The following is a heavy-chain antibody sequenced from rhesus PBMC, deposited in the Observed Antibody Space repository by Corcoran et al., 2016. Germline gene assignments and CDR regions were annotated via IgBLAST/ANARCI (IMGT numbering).Heavy chain of an antibody. CDR1: GASITSAYD. V-gene: IGHV4S7*01. J-gene: IGHJ4*01. CDR2: IHGMSGTT. Sequence: QVQLQESGPAVVKPSETLSLTCTVSGASITSAYDWSWIRQSPGKGLEWIGYIHGMSGTTNYNSSLESLDTISKDTSKNQFSLKLNSMTTADTAVYFCARRRYSGSWRGFDYWGQGVLVTVSS. D-gene: IGHD6-25*01. CDR3: ARRRYSGSWRGFDY.